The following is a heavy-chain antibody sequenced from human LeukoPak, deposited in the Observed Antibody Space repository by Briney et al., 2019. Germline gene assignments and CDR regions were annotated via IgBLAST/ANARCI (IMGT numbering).Heavy chain of an antibody. CDR3: SRAGSFGGVLRHFDY. V-gene: IGHV4-31*03. Sequence: SQTLSLTCTVSGGSISSGGYYWSWIRQHPGKGLEWIGYIYYSGSTYYNPSLKSRVTISVDTSKNQFSLKLSSVTAADTAVYYCSRAGSFGGVLRHFDYWGQGTLVTVSS. CDR1: GGSISSGGYY. J-gene: IGHJ4*02. CDR2: IYYSGST. D-gene: IGHD3-16*01.